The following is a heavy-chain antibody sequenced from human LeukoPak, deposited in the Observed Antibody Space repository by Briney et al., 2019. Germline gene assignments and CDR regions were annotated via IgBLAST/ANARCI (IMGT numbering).Heavy chain of an antibody. Sequence: PGGSLRLSCAASGFTFSSYWMTWVRQAPGKGLEWVANIKEDGSQKNYVDSVKGRFTISRDNAENSLYLQMNSLRAEDTAVYYCAKGDYYDVLTGRQNWFGPWGQGTLVTVSS. D-gene: IGHD3-9*01. CDR3: AKGDYYDVLTGRQNWFGP. CDR1: GFTFSSYW. V-gene: IGHV3-7*04. CDR2: IKEDGSQK. J-gene: IGHJ5*02.